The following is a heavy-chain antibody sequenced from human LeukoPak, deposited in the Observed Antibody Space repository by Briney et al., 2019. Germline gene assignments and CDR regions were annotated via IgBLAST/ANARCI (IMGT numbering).Heavy chain of an antibody. D-gene: IGHD5-12*01. V-gene: IGHV1-18*04. J-gene: IGHJ4*02. Sequence: ASVKVSCRASGYTFTSYGISWVRQAPGQGLEWMGWISAYNGNTNYAQKLQGRVTMTTDTSTSTACMELRSLRSDDTAVYYCARAGKWLRSPFDYWGQGTLVTVSS. CDR3: ARAGKWLRSPFDY. CDR1: GYTFTSYG. CDR2: ISAYNGNT.